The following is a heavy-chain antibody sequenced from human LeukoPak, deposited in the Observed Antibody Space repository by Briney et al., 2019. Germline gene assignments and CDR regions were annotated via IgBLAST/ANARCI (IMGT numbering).Heavy chain of an antibody. CDR1: GFTFSSYA. V-gene: IGHV3-23*01. CDR3: AKGRGGYPLGPFDY. CDR2: ISGSGGST. Sequence: GGSLRLSCAASGFTFSSYAMSWLRQAPGKGLEWVSAISGSGGSTYYADSVKGRFTISRDNSKNTLYLQMNSLRAEDTAVYYCAKGRGGYPLGPFDYWGQGTLVTVSS. J-gene: IGHJ4*02. D-gene: IGHD3-22*01.